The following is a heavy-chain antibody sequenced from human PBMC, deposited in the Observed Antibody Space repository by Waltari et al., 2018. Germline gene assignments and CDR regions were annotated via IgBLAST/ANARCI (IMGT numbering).Heavy chain of an antibody. J-gene: IGHJ4*02. D-gene: IGHD3-22*01. Sequence: HVQLQESGPGLVKPSEPLSLTCTGSGDFPSYGHWNGVRQAPGKGLEWIAYLLNTGGTKCTPSLGSRVTISAVTSKKQFSLRLTSVTAADTAVYYCARLPTKYYDSIGWGFFDYWGQGIQVIVSS. V-gene: IGHV4-59*08. CDR2: LLNTGGT. CDR3: ARLPTKYYDSIGWGFFDY. CDR1: GDFPSYGH.